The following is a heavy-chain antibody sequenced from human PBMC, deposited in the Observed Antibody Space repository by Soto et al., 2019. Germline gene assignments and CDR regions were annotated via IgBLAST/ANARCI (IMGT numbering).Heavy chain of an antibody. CDR2: ISSSSSYI. Sequence: GGSLRLSCAASGFTFSNYSMNWVRQAPGKGLEWVSPISSSSSYIYSAYSVKGRFTISRDNAKNSLYLQKNSLRDEDTAVYYCAREDYSNFDYWGQGTLVTVSS. D-gene: IGHD4-4*01. CDR3: AREDYSNFDY. V-gene: IGHV3-21*01. J-gene: IGHJ4*02. CDR1: GFTFSNYS.